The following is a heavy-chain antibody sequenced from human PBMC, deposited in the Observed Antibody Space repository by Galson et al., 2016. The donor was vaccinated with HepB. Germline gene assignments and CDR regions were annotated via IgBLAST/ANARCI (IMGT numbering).Heavy chain of an antibody. CDR3: AHRPGSQSDIVVVPAAVVYFDY. V-gene: IGHV2-5*02. D-gene: IGHD2-2*01. CDR1: GFSLSTGGVG. CDR2: IYWDDDK. Sequence: PALVKPTQTLTLTCTFSGFSLSTGGVGVGWIRQPPGKALEWLALIYWDDDKRYSPSLKSRLTITKDTSKNQVVLTMTNMDPVDTATYYCAHRPGSQSDIVVVPAAVVYFDYWGQGTLVTVSS. J-gene: IGHJ4*02.